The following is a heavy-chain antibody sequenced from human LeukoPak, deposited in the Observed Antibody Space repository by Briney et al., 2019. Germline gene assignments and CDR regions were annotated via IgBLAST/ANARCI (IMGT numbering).Heavy chain of an antibody. CDR1: GGSISSSSYY. CDR2: IYYSGST. V-gene: IGHV4-39*01. J-gene: IGHJ4*02. Sequence: SETQSLTCTVSGGSISSSSYYWGWIRQPPGKGLEWIGSIYYSGSTYYNPSLKSRVTISVDTSKNQFSLKLSSVTAADTAVYYCARQNGGYYFDYWGQGTLVTVSS. CDR3: ARQNGGYYFDY. D-gene: IGHD4-23*01.